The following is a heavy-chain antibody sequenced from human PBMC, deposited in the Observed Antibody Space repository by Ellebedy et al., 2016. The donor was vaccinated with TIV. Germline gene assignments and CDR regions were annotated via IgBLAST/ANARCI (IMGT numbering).Heavy chain of an antibody. CDR2: IQEDGSEK. V-gene: IGHV3-7*01. CDR1: GFTFSSYW. J-gene: IGHJ5*02. D-gene: IGHD3-22*01. Sequence: PGGSLRLSCAASGFTFSSYWMSWVRQAPGKGLEWVAHIQEDGSEKYYVDSVKGRFTISRDNAKSSMYLQMNSLGAEDTAVYYCARELYDSSGQKYNWFDPWGQGTLVTVSS. CDR3: ARELYDSSGQKYNWFDP.